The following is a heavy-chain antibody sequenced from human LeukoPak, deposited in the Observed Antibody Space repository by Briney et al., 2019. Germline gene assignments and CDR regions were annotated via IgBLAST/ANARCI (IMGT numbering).Heavy chain of an antibody. Sequence: ASVKVSCKASGGTFSSYAISWVRQAPGQGLEWMGRIIPIFGIANYAQKFQGRVTITADKSTITAYMELSSLRSEDTAVYYCAVPLVVVAATNGMDVWGQGTTVTVSS. V-gene: IGHV1-69*04. J-gene: IGHJ6*02. CDR2: IIPIFGIA. CDR1: GGTFSSYA. CDR3: AVPLVVVAATNGMDV. D-gene: IGHD2-15*01.